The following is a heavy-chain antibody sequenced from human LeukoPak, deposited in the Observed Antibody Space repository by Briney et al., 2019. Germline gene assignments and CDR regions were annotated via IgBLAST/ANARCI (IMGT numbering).Heavy chain of an antibody. CDR3: AQAAAGMSPTDY. V-gene: IGHV3-48*03. CDR2: ISSSGSTK. D-gene: IGHD6-13*01. Sequence: EGSLRLSCAASGFIFSSYEMNWVRQAPGKGLEWVSYISSSGSTKYYADSVKGRFTISRDNAKNSLYLQMNSLRAEDTAIYYCAQAAAGMSPTDYWGQGTLVTVSS. CDR1: GFIFSSYE. J-gene: IGHJ4*02.